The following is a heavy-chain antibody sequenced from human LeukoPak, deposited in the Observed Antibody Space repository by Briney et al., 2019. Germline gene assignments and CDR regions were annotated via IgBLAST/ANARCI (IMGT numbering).Heavy chain of an antibody. CDR1: GGTFSSYA. Sequence: GASVTVSFKASGGTFSSYAISWVRQAPGQGLEWMGRIIPILGIANYAQKFQGRVTITTDKSTSTAYMELSSLRSEDTAVYYCARGKYDLDYWGQGTLVTVSS. V-gene: IGHV1-69*04. D-gene: IGHD3-3*01. J-gene: IGHJ4*02. CDR3: ARGKYDLDY. CDR2: IIPILGIA.